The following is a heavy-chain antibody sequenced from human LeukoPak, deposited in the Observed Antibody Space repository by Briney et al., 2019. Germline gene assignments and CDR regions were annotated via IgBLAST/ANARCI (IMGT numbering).Heavy chain of an antibody. Sequence: QPGGSLRLSCEASGFIVSSNYMSWVRQAPGKGLEWVGRIESKTNNYATTYVASVKGRFTISRDDSKNTAYLQMNSLKTEDTAVYYCTTNSTDYWGQGTLVTVSS. CDR3: TTNSTDY. CDR2: IESKTNNYAT. J-gene: IGHJ4*02. CDR1: GFIVSSNY. V-gene: IGHV3-73*01.